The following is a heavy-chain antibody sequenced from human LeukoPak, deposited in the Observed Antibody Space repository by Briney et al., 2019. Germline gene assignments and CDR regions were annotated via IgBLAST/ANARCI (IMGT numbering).Heavy chain of an antibody. Sequence: SETLSLTCTVSGDSISDYYWSWIRQSAGKGLEWIGCIYTTGSANYNPSLKSRVTMSVDTSKNQFSLKLTSVTAADTAVYYCARVRDDSGYRGDFDNWGQGTLVTVSS. CDR1: GDSISDYY. J-gene: IGHJ4*02. CDR2: IYTTGSA. D-gene: IGHD3-22*01. V-gene: IGHV4-4*07. CDR3: ARVRDDSGYRGDFDN.